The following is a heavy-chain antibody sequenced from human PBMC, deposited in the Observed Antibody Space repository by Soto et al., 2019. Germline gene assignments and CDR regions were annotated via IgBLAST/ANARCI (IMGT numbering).Heavy chain of an antibody. CDR3: ARVVDTATSGWFDP. Sequence: PSETLSLTCTVSGGSISSGDYYWSWIRQPPGKGLEWIGYIYYSGSTYYNPSLKNRVTISVDTSKNQFSMKLSSVTAADTAVYYCARVVDTATSGWFDPWGQGTLVTVSS. CDR1: GGSISSGDYY. CDR2: IYYSGST. J-gene: IGHJ5*02. V-gene: IGHV4-30-4*01. D-gene: IGHD5-18*01.